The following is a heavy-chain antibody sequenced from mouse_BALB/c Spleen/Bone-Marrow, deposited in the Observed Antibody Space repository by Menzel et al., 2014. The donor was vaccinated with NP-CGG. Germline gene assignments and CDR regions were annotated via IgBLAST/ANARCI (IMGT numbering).Heavy chain of an antibody. V-gene: IGHV1-5*01. Sequence: EVQLKQSGTVLARPSAAVKMSCKASGYTFFNYWMHWIKQRPGQGLEWIGTIHPGNSDTTYNQKFKGKAKLTAVTSTSTAYMELSSLTNEDSAVYYCTTLARNNFDYWGQGTTLTVSS. J-gene: IGHJ2*01. D-gene: IGHD3-1*01. CDR2: IHPGNSDT. CDR3: TTLARNNFDY. CDR1: GYTFFNYW.